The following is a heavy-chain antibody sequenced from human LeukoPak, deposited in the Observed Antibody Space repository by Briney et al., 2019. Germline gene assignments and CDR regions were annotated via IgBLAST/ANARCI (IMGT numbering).Heavy chain of an antibody. Sequence: PGGSLRLSCAASGFTFSNYAMSWVRQAPEKGLDWVSTISYSGSTYYADSVKGRFTISRDHSKNTLYLQMNSLRAEDTAVYYCAKDRGIEYCSGNSCLVPFDCWGQGTLLTVSS. CDR2: ISYSGST. V-gene: IGHV3-23*01. J-gene: IGHJ4*02. CDR1: GFTFSNYA. D-gene: IGHD2-2*01. CDR3: AKDRGIEYCSGNSCLVPFDC.